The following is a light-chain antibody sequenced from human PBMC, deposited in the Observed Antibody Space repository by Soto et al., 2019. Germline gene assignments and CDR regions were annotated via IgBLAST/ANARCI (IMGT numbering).Light chain of an antibody. CDR1: QSISSN. J-gene: IGKJ5*01. Sequence: TQSPATLSVSPGERVTFSCRASQSISSNLAWYQQKPGQAPRLLIYGASTRATGIPDRFSGSGSGTDFSLTIRGLKPEDFAVYYCQQYRMSPNTFGQGTRLEIK. CDR2: GAS. V-gene: IGKV3-20*01. CDR3: QQYRMSPNT.